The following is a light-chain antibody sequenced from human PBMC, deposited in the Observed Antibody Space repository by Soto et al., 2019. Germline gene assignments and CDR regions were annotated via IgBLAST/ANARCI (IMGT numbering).Light chain of an antibody. J-gene: IGLJ2*01. CDR1: KLGDKY. CDR3: QAWDSSTVV. V-gene: IGLV3-1*01. CDR2: QER. Sequence: SSELTQPPSVSVSPGQTASITCSGDKLGDKYACWYQQRPGQSPVLVIYQERKRPSGIPERFAGSNSGNTATLTISGTQAMDEADYYCQAWDSSTVVFGGGTKLTVL.